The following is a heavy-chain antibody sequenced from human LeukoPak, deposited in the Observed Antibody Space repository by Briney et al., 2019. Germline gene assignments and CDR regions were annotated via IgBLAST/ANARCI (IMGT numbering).Heavy chain of an antibody. CDR1: VFTFSSYS. Sequence: GGSLRLSCAASVFTFSSYSMNWVRQAPGKGLEWVSYISYTGTIYYADSLKGRFTISRDNAKNSLYLHMNSLRAEDTAVYYCTRDPRALDYWGQGTLVTVSS. CDR2: ISYTGTI. V-gene: IGHV3-48*01. CDR3: TRDPRALDY. J-gene: IGHJ4*02.